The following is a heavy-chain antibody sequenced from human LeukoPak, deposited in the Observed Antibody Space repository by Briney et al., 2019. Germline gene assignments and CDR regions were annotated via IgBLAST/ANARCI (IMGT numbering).Heavy chain of an antibody. CDR3: ARERRGSTSCYDY. CDR1: GGTFSSYA. J-gene: IGHJ4*02. CDR2: IIPIFGTA. D-gene: IGHD2-2*01. V-gene: IGHV1-69*05. Sequence: ASVKVSCKASGGTFSSYAISWVRQAPGRGLEWMGGIIPIFGTANYAQKFQGRVTTTTDESTSTAYMELSSLRSEDTAVYYCARERRGSTSCYDYWGQGTLVTVSS.